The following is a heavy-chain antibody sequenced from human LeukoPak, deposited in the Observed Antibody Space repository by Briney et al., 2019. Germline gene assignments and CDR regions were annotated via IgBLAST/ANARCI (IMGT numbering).Heavy chain of an antibody. V-gene: IGHV4-39*07. J-gene: IGHJ3*02. D-gene: IGHD6-19*01. Sequence: PSETLSLTCTVSGGSISSSSYYWGWIRQPPGKGLEWIGSIYYSGSTYYNPSLKSRVTISVDTSKNQFSLKLSSVTAADTAVYYCARGGLAVAGDAFDIWGQGTMVTVSS. CDR2: IYYSGST. CDR3: ARGGLAVAGDAFDI. CDR1: GGSISSSSYY.